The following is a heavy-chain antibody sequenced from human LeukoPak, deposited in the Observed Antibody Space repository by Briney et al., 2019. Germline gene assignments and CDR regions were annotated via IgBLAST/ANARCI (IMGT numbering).Heavy chain of an antibody. V-gene: IGHV4-39*07. J-gene: IGHJ4*02. CDR2: IYYSGST. CDR1: GGSISSSSYY. CDR3: ARARLRLYYFDY. D-gene: IGHD4-17*01. Sequence: SETLSLTCTVSGGSISSSSYYWGWIRQPPGKGLEWIGSIYYSGSTYYNPSLKGRVTISVDTSKNQFSLKLSSVTAADTAVYYCARARLRLYYFDYWGQGTLVTVSS.